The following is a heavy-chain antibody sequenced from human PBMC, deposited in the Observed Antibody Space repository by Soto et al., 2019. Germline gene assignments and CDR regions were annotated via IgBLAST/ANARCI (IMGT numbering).Heavy chain of an antibody. CDR3: AKGTVPAAIRRDYFDY. CDR1: GFTFSTYA. V-gene: IGHV3-23*01. Sequence: GGSLRLSCAASGFTFSTYAMSWVRQAPGKGLEWVSAISGSGDSTYYADSVKGRFTISRDNSKNTLYLQMNSLRAEGTAVYYCAKGTVPAAIRRDYFDYWGQGTLVTVSS. CDR2: ISGSGDST. J-gene: IGHJ4*02. D-gene: IGHD2-2*02.